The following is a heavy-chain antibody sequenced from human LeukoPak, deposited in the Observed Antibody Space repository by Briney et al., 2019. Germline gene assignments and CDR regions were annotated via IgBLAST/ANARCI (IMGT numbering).Heavy chain of an antibody. V-gene: IGHV4-34*01. CDR3: ARVLRADSSSYFDY. Sequence: PSETLSLTCAVYGGSFSGYYWSWIRQPPGKGREWIGEINHSGSTNYNPSLKSRVTISVDTSKNQFSLKLSSVTAADTAVYYCARVLRADSSSYFDYWGQGTLVTVSS. D-gene: IGHD6-13*01. CDR2: INHSGST. CDR1: GGSFSGYY. J-gene: IGHJ4*02.